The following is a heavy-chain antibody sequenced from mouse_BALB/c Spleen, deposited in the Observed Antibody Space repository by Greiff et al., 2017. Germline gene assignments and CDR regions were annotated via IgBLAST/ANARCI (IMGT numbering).Heavy chain of an antibody. CDR1: GFTFSSYY. Sequence: EVMLVESGGGLVKLGGSLKLSCAASGFTFSSYYMSWVRQTPEKRLELVAAINSNGGSTYYPDTVKGRFTISRDNAKNTLYLQMSSLKSEDTALYYCARHVDGYFAMDYWGQGTSVTVSS. CDR2: INSNGGST. V-gene: IGHV5-6-2*01. CDR3: ARHVDGYFAMDY. J-gene: IGHJ4*01. D-gene: IGHD2-3*01.